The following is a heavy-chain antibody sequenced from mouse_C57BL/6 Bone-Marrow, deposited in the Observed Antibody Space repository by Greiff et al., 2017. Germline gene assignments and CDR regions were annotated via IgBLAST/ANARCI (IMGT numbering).Heavy chain of an antibody. CDR3: ARRDYGSSRAWFAY. V-gene: IGHV1-64*01. D-gene: IGHD1-1*01. J-gene: IGHJ3*01. Sequence: VQLQQPGAELVKPGASVKLSCKASGYTFTSYWMHWVKQRPGQGLEWIGMIHPNSGSTNYNEKFKSKATLTVDKSSSTAYMQLSSRTSEDSAVYYCARRDYGSSRAWFAYWGQGTLVTVSA. CDR2: IHPNSGST. CDR1: GYTFTSYW.